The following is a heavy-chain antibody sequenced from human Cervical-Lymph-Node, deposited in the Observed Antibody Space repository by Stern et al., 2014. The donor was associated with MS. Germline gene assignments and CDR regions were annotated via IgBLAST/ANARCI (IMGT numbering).Heavy chain of an antibody. V-gene: IGHV4-39*01. D-gene: IGHD1-26*01. CDR3: ARLGEWDIRKNYFDS. CDR2: LYYSGTT. Sequence: QVQLQESGPGLVKPSETLSLTCTVSGGSISSSGYYWGWIRQPPGKGLEWIGSLYYSGTTYYNPSLRGRVTIPQATSRAQLSLSLSSVTAADTAVYYCARLGEWDIRKNYFDSWGQGTLVSVSS. CDR1: GGSISSSGYY. J-gene: IGHJ4*02.